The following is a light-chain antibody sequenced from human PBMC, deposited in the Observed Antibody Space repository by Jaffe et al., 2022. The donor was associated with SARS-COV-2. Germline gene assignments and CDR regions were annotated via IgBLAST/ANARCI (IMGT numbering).Light chain of an antibody. Sequence: DIQMTQSPSSLSASVGDRVIITCRASQSINNYLNWYQQKPGKAPTLLIYGASNLQSGVPSRFSGSGSATEFTITINNLQPEDFASYYCQQSYSAPQTFGQGTKLEIK. V-gene: IGKV1-39*01. CDR2: GAS. CDR1: QSINNY. J-gene: IGKJ2*01. CDR3: QQSYSAPQT.